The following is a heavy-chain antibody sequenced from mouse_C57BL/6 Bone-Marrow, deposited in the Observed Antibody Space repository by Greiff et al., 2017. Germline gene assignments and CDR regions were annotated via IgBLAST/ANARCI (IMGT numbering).Heavy chain of an antibody. D-gene: IGHD2-3*01. CDR2: IYPRSGNT. J-gene: IGHJ4*01. Sequence: VQLQQSGAELARPGASVKLSCKASGYTFTSYGISWVKQRTGQGLEWIGEIYPRSGNTYYNEKFKGKATLTADKSSSTAYMELRSLTSEDSAVYFCARSGWLLPYYYAMDYWGQGTSVTVSS. CDR1: GYTFTSYG. CDR3: ARSGWLLPYYYAMDY. V-gene: IGHV1-81*01.